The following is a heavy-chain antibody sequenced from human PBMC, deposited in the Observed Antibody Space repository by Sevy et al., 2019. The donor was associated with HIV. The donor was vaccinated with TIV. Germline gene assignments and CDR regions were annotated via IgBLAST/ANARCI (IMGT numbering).Heavy chain of an antibody. D-gene: IGHD6-6*01. J-gene: IGHJ5*02. CDR2: MNPNSGNT. V-gene: IGHV1-8*01. CDR1: GYTFTSYD. CDR3: AREISSSSGVGNWFDP. Sequence: GESLKISCKASGYTFTSYDINWVRQATGQGLEWMGWMNPNSGNTGYAQKFQGRVTMTRNTSISTAYMELSSLRSEDTAVYYCAREISSSSGVGNWFDPWGQGTLVTVSS.